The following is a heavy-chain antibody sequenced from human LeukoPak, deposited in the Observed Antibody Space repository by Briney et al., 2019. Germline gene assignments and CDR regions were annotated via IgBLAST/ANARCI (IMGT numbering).Heavy chain of an antibody. V-gene: IGHV4-39*07. D-gene: IGHD3-22*01. CDR1: GGSLSSSSYY. J-gene: IGHJ4*02. CDR2: IYYSGST. Sequence: SETLSLTCTVSGGSLSSSSYYWGWIRQPPGKGLEWIGSIYYSGSTYYNPSLKSRVTISVDTSKNQFSLKLSSVTAADTAVYYCARAGRSGDYYDSNAETSFDYWGQGTLVTVSS. CDR3: ARAGRSGDYYDSNAETSFDY.